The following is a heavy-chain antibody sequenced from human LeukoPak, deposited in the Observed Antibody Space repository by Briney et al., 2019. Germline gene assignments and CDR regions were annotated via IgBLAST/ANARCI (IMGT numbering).Heavy chain of an antibody. V-gene: IGHV4-61*02. CDR3: VRHDYNNGGYFDY. CDR1: GGSISSGSYY. CDR2: IYTSGST. D-gene: IGHD4-11*01. Sequence: PSETLSLTCTVSGGSISSGSYYWSWIRQPAGKGLEWIGLIYTSGSTNYNPSLKSRVTISVDTSKNQFSLKLSSVTAADTAVYYCVRHDYNNGGYFDYWGQGTLVTVSS. J-gene: IGHJ4*02.